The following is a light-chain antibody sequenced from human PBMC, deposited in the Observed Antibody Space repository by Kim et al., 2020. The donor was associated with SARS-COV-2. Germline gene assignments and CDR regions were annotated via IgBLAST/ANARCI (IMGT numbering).Light chain of an antibody. CDR2: AAS. J-gene: IGKJ2*01. CDR3: QQYYNYPYT. Sequence: SASTGDTVTINGRASQGINSYLAWYQQKPGKAPKLLVYAASTLQSGVPARFSGRGSGTDFTLTITCLQSEDFATYYCQQYYNYPYTFGLGTKLEI. CDR1: QGINSY. V-gene: IGKV1-8*01.